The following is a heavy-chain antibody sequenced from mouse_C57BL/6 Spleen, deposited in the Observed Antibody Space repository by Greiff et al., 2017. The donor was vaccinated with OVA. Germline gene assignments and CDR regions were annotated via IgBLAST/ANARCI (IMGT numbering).Heavy chain of an antibody. D-gene: IGHD1-1*01. CDR1: GYTFTDYN. Sequence: VQLQQSGPELVKPGASVKMSCKASGYTFTDYNMHWVKQSPGKSLEWIGYINPNNGGTSYNQKFKGKATLTVTKSSSTAYMELRSLTSEDSAGYYCARSDYYGSTPVDAMDYWGQGTSVTVSS. V-gene: IGHV1-22*01. CDR2: INPNNGGT. J-gene: IGHJ4*01. CDR3: ARSDYYGSTPVDAMDY.